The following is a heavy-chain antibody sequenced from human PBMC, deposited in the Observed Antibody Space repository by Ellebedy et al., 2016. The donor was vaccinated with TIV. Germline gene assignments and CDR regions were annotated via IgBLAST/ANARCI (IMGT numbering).Heavy chain of an antibody. CDR2: IWYDGSNK. J-gene: IGHJ4*02. Sequence: GESLKISXAASGFTFSSYGMHWVRQAPGKGLEWVAVIWYDGSNKYYADSVKGRFTISRDNSKNTLYLQMNSLRAEDTAVYYCAKYYDFWSGYIDYWGQGTLVTVSS. CDR3: AKYYDFWSGYIDY. V-gene: IGHV3-33*06. D-gene: IGHD3-3*01. CDR1: GFTFSSYG.